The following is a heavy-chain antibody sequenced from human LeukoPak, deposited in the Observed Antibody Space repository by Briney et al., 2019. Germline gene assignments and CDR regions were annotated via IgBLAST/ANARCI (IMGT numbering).Heavy chain of an antibody. D-gene: IGHD6-13*01. V-gene: IGHV3-30-3*02. J-gene: IGHJ4*02. CDR1: GFTFSSYA. Sequence: GGSLRLSCAASGFTFSSYAMHWVRQAPGKGLEWVAVISYDGSNKYYADSVKGRFTISRDNSKNTLYLQMNSLRAEDTAVYYCAKPVALYSSSWPLDYWGQGTLVTVSS. CDR3: AKPVALYSSSWPLDY. CDR2: ISYDGSNK.